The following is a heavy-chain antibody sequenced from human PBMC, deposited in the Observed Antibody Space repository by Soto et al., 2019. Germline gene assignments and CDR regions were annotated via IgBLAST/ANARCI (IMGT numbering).Heavy chain of an antibody. CDR2: IYLGNSDT. CDR1: GYSFSSYW. V-gene: IGHV5-51*01. J-gene: IGHJ6*02. D-gene: IGHD2-8*01. Sequence: GESLKISCKGSGYSFSSYWIAWVRRMPGKGLEWVGIIYLGNSDTRYSPSFQGQVTISADKSISTAYLQWSSLKASDTAMYYCARQGVRSRGGMDVWGQGTTVTVSS. CDR3: ARQGVRSRGGMDV.